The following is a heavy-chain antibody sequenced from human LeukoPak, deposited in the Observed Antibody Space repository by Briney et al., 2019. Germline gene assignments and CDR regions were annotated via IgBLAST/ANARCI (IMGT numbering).Heavy chain of an antibody. CDR1: GFTFDDYG. Sequence: GGSLRLSCAASGFTFDDYGMSWVRHAPGKGLEWVSGINWNGGSTGYADSVKGRFTISRDNAKNSLYLQMNSLRAEDTALYYCAKGGITMVRGVFGYWGQGTLVTVSS. J-gene: IGHJ4*02. CDR3: AKGGITMVRGVFGY. D-gene: IGHD3-10*01. CDR2: INWNGGST. V-gene: IGHV3-20*04.